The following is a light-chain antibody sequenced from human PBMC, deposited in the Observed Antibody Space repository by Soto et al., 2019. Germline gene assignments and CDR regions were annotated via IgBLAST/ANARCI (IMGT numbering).Light chain of an antibody. V-gene: IGLV4-69*01. Sequence: QSVLTQSPSGSASLGASVKLTCTLTGGHSSFDVTWHQQQPEMGPRFLIKLNSDGTYTKPEGIPDRFSGSSSGAERYLTIASLHSEDEADYYCQTWGSGIQVFGGGTKVTVL. J-gene: IGLJ2*01. CDR3: QTWGSGIQV. CDR1: GGHSSFD. CDR2: LNSDGTY.